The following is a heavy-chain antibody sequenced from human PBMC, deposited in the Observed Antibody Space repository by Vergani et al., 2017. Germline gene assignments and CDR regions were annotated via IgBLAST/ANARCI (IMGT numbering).Heavy chain of an antibody. CDR2: IYYIGST. CDR1: GGSISSYY. J-gene: IGHJ4*02. CDR3: ARAYYGSGSYLPSPVGY. Sequence: QVQLQESGPGLVKPSETLSLTCTVSGGSISSYYWSWIRQPPGKGLEWLGYIYYIGSTNYNPSLTSRVTISVDTSKTQFSLKLSSVTAADTAVYYCARAYYGSGSYLPSPVGYWGQGTLVTVSS. V-gene: IGHV4-59*01. D-gene: IGHD3-10*01.